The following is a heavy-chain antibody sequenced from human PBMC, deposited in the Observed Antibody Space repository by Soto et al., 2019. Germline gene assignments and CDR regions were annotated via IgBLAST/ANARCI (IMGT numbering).Heavy chain of an antibody. Sequence: EVQLVESGGGLIQPGGSLRLSCAASGFTVSTYYMSWVRQAPGKGLEWVSVIYSGGSTYYADSVKGRFTISRDNSKNTAYLQKNSLSAGDPGGYYCGRAEKAGTGYYFDYWGQGTLVTVSS. CDR1: GFTVSTYY. D-gene: IGHD7-27*01. CDR2: IYSGGST. CDR3: GRAEKAGTGYYFDY. J-gene: IGHJ4*02. V-gene: IGHV3-53*01.